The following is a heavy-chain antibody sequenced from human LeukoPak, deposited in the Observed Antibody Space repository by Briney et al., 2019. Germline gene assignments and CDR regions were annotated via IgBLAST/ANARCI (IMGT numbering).Heavy chain of an antibody. J-gene: IGHJ4*02. D-gene: IGHD1-14*01. V-gene: IGHV3-74*01. CDR1: GFPFSTYS. CDR2: ISPDGSSK. CDR3: ARDGGLLPDN. Sequence: GGSLRLSFAASGFPFSTYSMHWVRQPPGKGLVWVSRISPDGSSKSYADSVKGRFIISRDNAKNTLSLQMTSLTAEDTAVYYCARDGGLLPDNWGKGTLVTVSS.